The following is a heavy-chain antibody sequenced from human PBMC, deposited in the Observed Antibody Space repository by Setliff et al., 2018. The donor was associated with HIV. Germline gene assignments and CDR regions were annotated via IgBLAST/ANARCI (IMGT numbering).Heavy chain of an antibody. Sequence: ASVKVSCKASGYTFTSYAIHWVRQAPGQSLEWMGWINAGYGNTKYSQKFQGRVTITRDASASTAYMELRSLRSDDTAVYYCARDDGGYNYAEAFDVWRQGTMVTVSS. D-gene: IGHD3-16*01. J-gene: IGHJ3*01. CDR3: ARDDGGYNYAEAFDV. CDR1: GYTFTSYA. CDR2: INAGYGNT. V-gene: IGHV1-3*01.